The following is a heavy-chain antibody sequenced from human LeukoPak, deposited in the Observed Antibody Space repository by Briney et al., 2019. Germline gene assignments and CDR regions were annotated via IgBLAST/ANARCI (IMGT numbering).Heavy chain of an antibody. CDR2: ISGSGGST. CDR1: GFTFSSYA. CDR3: ARDSGGNYFDY. J-gene: IGHJ4*02. V-gene: IGHV3-23*01. D-gene: IGHD1-26*01. Sequence: PGGSLRLSCAASGFTFSSYAMSWVRQAPGKGLEWVSAISGSGGSTYYADSVKGRFTISRDNAKNSLYLQMNSLRAEDTAVYYCARDSGGNYFDYWGQGTLVTVSS.